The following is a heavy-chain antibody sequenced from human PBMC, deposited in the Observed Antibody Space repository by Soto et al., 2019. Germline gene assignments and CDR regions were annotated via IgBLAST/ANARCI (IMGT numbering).Heavy chain of an antibody. V-gene: IGHV4-34*01. CDR1: GGSFSGHF. D-gene: IGHD2-21*01. Sequence: PSETLSLTFAVYGGSFSGHFWSWIRQPPGKGLEWIGEINHSGSTNFNPSLKSRVTISVDTSKNQFSLKVNSLTAADTAVYYCARGISLIVEVQRDAPDKYYFDSWGQGTVVTVAS. CDR2: INHSGST. J-gene: IGHJ4*02. CDR3: ARGISLIVEVQRDAPDKYYFDS.